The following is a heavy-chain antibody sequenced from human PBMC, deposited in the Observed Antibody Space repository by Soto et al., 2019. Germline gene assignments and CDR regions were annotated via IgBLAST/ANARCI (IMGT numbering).Heavy chain of an antibody. J-gene: IGHJ5*02. CDR3: ARVRYCSGGSCYPRFDP. CDR2: IYYSGST. CDR1: GGSISSGGYY. Sequence: QVQLQESGPGLVKPSQTLSLTCTVSGGSISSGGYYWSWIRQHPGKGLEWIGYIYYSGSTYYNPSLKSRVTLSVDTSKNQCSLKLSSVTAADTAVYYCARVRYCSGGSCYPRFDPWGQGTLVTVSS. V-gene: IGHV4-31*03. D-gene: IGHD2-15*01.